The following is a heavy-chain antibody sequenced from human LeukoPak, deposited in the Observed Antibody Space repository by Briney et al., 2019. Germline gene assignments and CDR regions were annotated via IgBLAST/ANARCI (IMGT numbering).Heavy chain of an antibody. V-gene: IGHV1-2*02. D-gene: IGHD2-21*02. CDR1: AYTFTSYY. CDR3: ARADELGDHHIDS. Sequence: GASVTVSFKSSAYTFTSYYIHWLRQAPAQGLEWMGWVNPNTGATMYAQKFQGRVTMTRDTSISTAYIDVSRLLSDDTAVYYCARADELGDHHIDSWGQGTLVTVSS. CDR2: VNPNTGAT. J-gene: IGHJ4*02.